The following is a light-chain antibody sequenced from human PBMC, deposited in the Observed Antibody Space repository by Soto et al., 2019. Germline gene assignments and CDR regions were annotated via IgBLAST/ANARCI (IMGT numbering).Light chain of an antibody. CDR2: ATS. J-gene: IGKJ4*01. CDR1: QSVGNN. CDR3: QQYGDWPLT. Sequence: EIVVTQSPATLSVSPREIATLSCRASQSVGNNFAWYQQKPGQAPRLLIFATSTRATGVPARFSGSGSGTAFTLTISSLQSEDFEVYYCQQYGDWPLTFGGGAKVEIE. V-gene: IGKV3-15*01.